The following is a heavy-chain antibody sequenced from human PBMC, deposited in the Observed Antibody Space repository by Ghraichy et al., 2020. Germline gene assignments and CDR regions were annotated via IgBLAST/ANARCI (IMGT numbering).Heavy chain of an antibody. V-gene: IGHV4-59*01. Sequence: SETLSLTCTVSGGSISSYYWSWIRQPPGKGLEWIGYIYYSGSTNYNPSLKSRVTISVDTSKNQFSLKLSSVTAADTAVYYCARATRLIVATMGWFDPWGQGTLVTVSS. J-gene: IGHJ5*02. CDR3: ARATRLIVATMGWFDP. CDR2: IYYSGST. CDR1: GGSISSYY. D-gene: IGHD5-12*01.